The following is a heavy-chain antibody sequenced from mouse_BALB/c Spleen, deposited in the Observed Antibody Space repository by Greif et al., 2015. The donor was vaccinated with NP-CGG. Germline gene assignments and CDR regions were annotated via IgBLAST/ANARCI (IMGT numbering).Heavy chain of an antibody. Sequence: VQLKESGAELVRPGALVKLSCKASGFNIKDYYMHWVKQRPEQGLEWIGWIDPENGNTIYDPKFQGKASITADTSSNTAYLQLSSLTSEDTAVYYCVPLYYGYEGAYWGQGTLVTVSA. CDR3: VPLYYGYEGAY. J-gene: IGHJ3*01. CDR2: IDPENGNT. D-gene: IGHD2-2*01. V-gene: IGHV14-1*02. CDR1: GFNIKDYY.